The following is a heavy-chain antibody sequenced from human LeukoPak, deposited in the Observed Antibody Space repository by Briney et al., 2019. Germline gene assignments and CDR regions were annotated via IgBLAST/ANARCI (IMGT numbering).Heavy chain of an antibody. CDR2: ISAYNGNT. CDR1: GYTFTSYG. J-gene: IGHJ4*02. V-gene: IGHV1-18*01. D-gene: IGHD3-9*01. CDR3: ARANYDILTGYYNAIDY. Sequence: ASVKASCKASGYTFTSYGISWVRQAPGQGLEWMGWISAYNGNTNYAQKLQGRVTMTTDTSTSTAYMVLRSLRSDDTAVYYCARANYDILTGYYNAIDYWGQGTLVTVSS.